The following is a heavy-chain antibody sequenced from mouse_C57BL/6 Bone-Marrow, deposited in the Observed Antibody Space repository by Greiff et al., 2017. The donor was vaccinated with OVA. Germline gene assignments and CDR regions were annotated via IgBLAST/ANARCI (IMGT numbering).Heavy chain of an antibody. CDR2: ISYDGSN. Sequence: VQLKQSGPGLVKPSQSLSLTCSVTGYSITSGYYWNWIRQFPGNKLEWMGYISYDGSNNYNPSLKNRISITRDTSKNQFFLKLNSVTTEDTATYYCARKGFYDGYYLAWFAYWGQGTLVTVSA. CDR3: ARKGFYDGYYLAWFAY. J-gene: IGHJ3*01. D-gene: IGHD2-3*01. CDR1: GYSITSGYY. V-gene: IGHV3-6*01.